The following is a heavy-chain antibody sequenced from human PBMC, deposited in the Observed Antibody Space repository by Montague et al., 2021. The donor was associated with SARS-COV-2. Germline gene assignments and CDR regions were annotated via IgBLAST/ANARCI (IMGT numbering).Heavy chain of an antibody. Sequence: SETLSLTCTVSGGSISSYYWSWIRQPPGKGLEWIGYIYYSGSTNYNPSLKSRVTISVDTSKNQFSLKLSSVTAADTAVYYCARGLTDISMIVVVLLWASHYFDSWGQGTLVTVSS. CDR2: IYYSGST. J-gene: IGHJ4*02. CDR3: ARGLTDISMIVVVLLWASHYFDS. D-gene: IGHD3-22*01. V-gene: IGHV4-59*12. CDR1: GGSISSYY.